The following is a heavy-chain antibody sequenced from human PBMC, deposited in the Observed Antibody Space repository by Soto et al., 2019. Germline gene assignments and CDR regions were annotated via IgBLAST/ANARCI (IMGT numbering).Heavy chain of an antibody. V-gene: IGHV3-21*01. CDR3: ARDYDSSGYPLDY. Sequence: GGSLRLSCAASGFTFSSYSMNWVRQAPGKGLEWVSSISSSSSYIYYADSVKGRFTISRDNAKNSLYLQMNSLRAEDTAVYYCARDYDSSGYPLDYWGQGTLVTVSS. CDR1: GFTFSSYS. D-gene: IGHD3-22*01. J-gene: IGHJ4*02. CDR2: ISSSSSYI.